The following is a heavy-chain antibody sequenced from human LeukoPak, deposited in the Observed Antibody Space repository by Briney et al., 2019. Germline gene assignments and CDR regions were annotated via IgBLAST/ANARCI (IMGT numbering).Heavy chain of an antibody. D-gene: IGHD3-16*01. J-gene: IGHJ4*01. CDR1: RFTFNSYS. CDR3: ARGGTRGFDY. CDR2: ISSSSSSI. V-gene: IGHV3-21*01. Sequence: PGGSLRLSCVVSRFTFNSYSLNWVRQAPGKGLEWVSSISSSSSSIYYADSVKGRFSISRDNAKNSLFLQMNGLRTKDSAVYYCARGGTRGFDYWGHGILVSVSS.